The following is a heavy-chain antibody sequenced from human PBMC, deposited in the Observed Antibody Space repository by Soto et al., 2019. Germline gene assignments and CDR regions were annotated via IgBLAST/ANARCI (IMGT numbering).Heavy chain of an antibody. D-gene: IGHD1-1*01. CDR3: APRPGTGIGRWGFDY. J-gene: IGHJ4*02. CDR1: GFSLSTSGVG. CDR2: IYWDDDK. Sequence: QITLKESGPTLVKPTQTLTLTCTFSGFSLSTSGVGVGWIRQPPGKALEWLALIYWDDDKRYSPSLKSRLTTTKATSKDRVVLTRTNMDPVDPATYYCAPRPGTGIGRWGFDYWGQGTMVTVSS. V-gene: IGHV2-5*02.